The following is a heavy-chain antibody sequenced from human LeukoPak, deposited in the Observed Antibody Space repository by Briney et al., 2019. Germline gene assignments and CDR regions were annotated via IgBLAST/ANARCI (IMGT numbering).Heavy chain of an antibody. CDR1: GYTFTTYD. D-gene: IGHD4-11*01. J-gene: IGHJ1*01. Sequence: ASVKVSCKASGYTFTTYDINWVRQATGQGLEWMGWVNPNSGVTRYAQKFQGRVTMTRNTSISTAYMELSSLRSEDTAVYYCAKLHTTTVTGDGWGQGTLVTVSS. CDR2: VNPNSGVT. CDR3: AKLHTTTVTGDG. V-gene: IGHV1-8*01.